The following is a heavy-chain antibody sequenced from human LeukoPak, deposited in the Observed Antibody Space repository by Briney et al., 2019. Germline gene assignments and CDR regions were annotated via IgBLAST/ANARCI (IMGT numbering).Heavy chain of an antibody. CDR2: ISYDGSNK. J-gene: IGHJ4*02. D-gene: IGHD1-1*01. CDR3: ARSVTGTDVYFDY. CDR1: GFTFSSYA. Sequence: GGSLRLSCAASGFTFSSYAMHWVHQAPGKGLEWVAVISYDGSNKYYADSVKGRFTISRDNSKNTLYLQMNSLRAEDTAVYYCARSVTGTDVYFDYWGQGTLVTVSS. V-gene: IGHV3-30*04.